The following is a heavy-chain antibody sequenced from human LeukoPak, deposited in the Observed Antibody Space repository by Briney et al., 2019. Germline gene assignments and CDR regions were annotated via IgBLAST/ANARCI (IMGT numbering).Heavy chain of an antibody. J-gene: IGHJ6*02. CDR2: ISGSGGST. CDR1: GFTFSSYA. V-gene: IGHV3-23*01. D-gene: IGHD3-10*01. CDR3: AKRAMVRGVIAGMDV. Sequence: GGSLRLSCAASGFTFSSYAMSWVRQAPGKGLEWVSAISGSGGSTYYADSVKGRSTISRDNSKNTLYLQMNSLRAEDTAVYYCAKRAMVRGVIAGMDVWGQGTTVTVSS.